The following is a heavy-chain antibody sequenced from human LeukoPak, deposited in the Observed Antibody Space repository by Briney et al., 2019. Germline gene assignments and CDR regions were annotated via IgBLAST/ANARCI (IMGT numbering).Heavy chain of an antibody. CDR3: ATGRSSGWYGGFDY. J-gene: IGHJ4*02. Sequence: ASVKVSCKASGYTLTELSMHWVRQAPGKGLEWMGGFDPEDGETIYAQKFQGRVTMTEDTSTDTAYMELSSLRSEDTAVYYCATGRSSGWYGGFDYWGQGTLVTVSS. CDR2: FDPEDGET. D-gene: IGHD6-19*01. V-gene: IGHV1-24*01. CDR1: GYTLTELS.